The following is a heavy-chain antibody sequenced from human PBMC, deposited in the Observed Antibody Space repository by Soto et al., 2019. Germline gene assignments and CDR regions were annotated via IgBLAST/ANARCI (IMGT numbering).Heavy chain of an antibody. Sequence: QLQLQESGPGLVKPSETLSLTCTVSGGSISSSSFHWGWIRQPPGKGLEWIGSIYYSGSTYYSPSLKSRVTISVDTSKTQFSLKLSSVAAADTAVYYCARRERAAGTDWWFDPWGQGTLVTVSS. CDR1: GGSISSSSFH. D-gene: IGHD6-13*01. CDR3: ARRERAAGTDWWFDP. V-gene: IGHV4-39*01. J-gene: IGHJ5*02. CDR2: IYYSGST.